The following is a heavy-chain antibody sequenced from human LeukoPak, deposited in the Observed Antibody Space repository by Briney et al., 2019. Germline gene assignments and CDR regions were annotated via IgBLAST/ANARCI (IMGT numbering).Heavy chain of an antibody. D-gene: IGHD4-17*01. V-gene: IGHV3-23*01. CDR3: ARVVRYGDCDY. Sequence: GGSLRLSCTASGFIFSSYGMTWVRQAPGKGLEWVSGISASGNRAFYADSVKGRFTISRDNSKNTLFLQMNSLRAEDTAVYYCARVVRYGDCDYWGQGTLVTVSS. CDR2: ISASGNRA. J-gene: IGHJ4*02. CDR1: GFIFSSYG.